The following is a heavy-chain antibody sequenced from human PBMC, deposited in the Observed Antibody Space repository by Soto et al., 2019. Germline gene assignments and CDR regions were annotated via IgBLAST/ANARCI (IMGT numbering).Heavy chain of an antibody. CDR3: AKDSKGYSYGPEYFDY. V-gene: IGHV3-30*18. CDR2: ISYDGSNK. J-gene: IGHJ4*02. D-gene: IGHD5-18*01. Sequence: GGSLRLSCAASGFTFSSYGMHWVRQAPGKGLEWVAVISYDGSNKYYADSVKGRFTISRDNSKNTLYLQMNSLRAEDTAVYYCAKDSKGYSYGPEYFDYWGQGTLVTVSS. CDR1: GFTFSSYG.